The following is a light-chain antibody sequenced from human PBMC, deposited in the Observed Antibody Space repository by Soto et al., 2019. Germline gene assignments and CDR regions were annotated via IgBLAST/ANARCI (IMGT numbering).Light chain of an antibody. Sequence: QSVLTQPASVSGSPGQSITISCTGTSSDFGSYSVVSWYQQHPGKAPKLLIYEGTKRPSGVSRRFSGSESGNTASLTISGLQAEDEADYYCHSYARATLVFGGGTKLTVL. V-gene: IGLV2-23*01. J-gene: IGLJ3*02. CDR1: SSDFGSYSV. CDR2: EGT. CDR3: HSYARATLV.